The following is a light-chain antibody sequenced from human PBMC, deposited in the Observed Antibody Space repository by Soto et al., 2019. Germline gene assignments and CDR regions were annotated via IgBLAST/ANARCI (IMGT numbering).Light chain of an antibody. CDR3: QQNYNWPPA. Sequence: EIVLTQSPATLSLSPGESVTLSCRASQTVSSNLAWYQQKPGQAPRLLIYAASARATGIPARFSGSGSGTEFTLTITSLQSEDFAVYYCQQNYNWPPAFGQGTKVDIK. CDR2: AAS. V-gene: IGKV3-15*01. CDR1: QTVSSN. J-gene: IGKJ1*01.